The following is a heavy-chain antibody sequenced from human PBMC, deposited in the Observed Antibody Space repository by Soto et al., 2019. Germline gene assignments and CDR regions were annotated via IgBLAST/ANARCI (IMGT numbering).Heavy chain of an antibody. CDR1: GFTFSSYW. Sequence: GSLRLSCAASGFTFSSYWMSWVRPAPGKGLEWVANIKQDGSEKYYVDSVKGRFTISRDNAKNSLYLQMNSLRAEDTAVYYCARDKYGVVVVAATIDYWGQGTLVTVSS. CDR3: ARDKYGVVVVAATIDY. J-gene: IGHJ4*02. CDR2: IKQDGSEK. V-gene: IGHV3-7*01. D-gene: IGHD2-15*01.